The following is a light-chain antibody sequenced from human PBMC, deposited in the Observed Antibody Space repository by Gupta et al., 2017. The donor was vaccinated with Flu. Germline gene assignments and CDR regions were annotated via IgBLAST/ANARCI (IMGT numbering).Light chain of an antibody. CDR1: SSDVGGYNY. CDR2: EVS. J-gene: IGLJ2*01. Sequence: ALTQPPSASGSPGQSVTISCTGTSSDVGGYNYVSWYQQHPGKAPKLMIYEVSKRPSGVPDRFSGSKSGNTASLTVSGLQAEDEADYYCSSYAGSNNLVVFGGGTKLTVL. V-gene: IGLV2-8*01. CDR3: SSYAGSNNLVV.